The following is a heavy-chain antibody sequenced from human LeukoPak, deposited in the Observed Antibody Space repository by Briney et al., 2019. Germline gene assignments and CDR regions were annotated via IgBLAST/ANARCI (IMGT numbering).Heavy chain of an antibody. Sequence: PSETLSLTCSVSGGSISRYYWSWIRQPPGKGLEWIGEINHSGSTNYNPSLKSRVTISVDTSKNQFSLKLSSVTAADTAVYYCARHLGWFGDTPYYYYYMDVWGKGTTVTISS. D-gene: IGHD3-10*01. CDR2: INHSGST. CDR1: GGSISRYY. CDR3: ARHLGWFGDTPYYYYYMDV. J-gene: IGHJ6*03. V-gene: IGHV4-34*01.